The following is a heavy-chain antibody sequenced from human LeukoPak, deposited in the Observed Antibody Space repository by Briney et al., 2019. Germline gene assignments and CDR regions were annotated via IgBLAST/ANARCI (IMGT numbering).Heavy chain of an antibody. CDR3: AKVIRVRGALVDAFDI. CDR2: ISGSGGST. CDR1: GFTFSSYA. Sequence: GGSLRLSCEAAGFTFSSYAMSWVRQAPGKGLEWVSAISGSGGSTYYADSVKGRFTISRDNSKNTLYLQMNSLRAEDTAVYYCAKVIRVRGALVDAFDIWGQGTMVTVSS. V-gene: IGHV3-23*01. J-gene: IGHJ3*02. D-gene: IGHD3-10*01.